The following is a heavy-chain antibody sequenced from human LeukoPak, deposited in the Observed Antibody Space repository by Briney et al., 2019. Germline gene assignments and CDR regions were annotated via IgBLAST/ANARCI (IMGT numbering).Heavy chain of an antibody. J-gene: IGHJ4*02. CDR2: INHSGST. CDR1: GGSFSGYY. Sequence: SETLSLTCAVYGGSFSGYYWSWIRQPPGKGLEWIGEINHSGSTNYNPSLKSRVTISVDTSKNQFSLKLSSVTAADTAVYYCARGPANSTPGIAAAGEDYRGQGTLVTVSS. V-gene: IGHV4-34*01. D-gene: IGHD6-13*01. CDR3: ARGPANSTPGIAAAGEDY.